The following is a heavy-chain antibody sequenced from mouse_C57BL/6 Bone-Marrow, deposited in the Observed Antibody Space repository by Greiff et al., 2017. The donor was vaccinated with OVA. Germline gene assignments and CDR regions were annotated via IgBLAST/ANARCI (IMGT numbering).Heavy chain of an antibody. D-gene: IGHD1-1*01. Sequence: QVHVKQSDAELVKPGASVKISCKVSGYTFTDHTIHWMKQRPEQGLEWIGYIYPRDGSTKYNEKFKGKATLTADKSSSTAYMQLNSLTSEDSAVYFCAREGYYGSSYWYFDVWGTGTTVTVSS. CDR3: AREGYYGSSYWYFDV. CDR1: GYTFTDHT. J-gene: IGHJ1*03. V-gene: IGHV1-78*01. CDR2: IYPRDGST.